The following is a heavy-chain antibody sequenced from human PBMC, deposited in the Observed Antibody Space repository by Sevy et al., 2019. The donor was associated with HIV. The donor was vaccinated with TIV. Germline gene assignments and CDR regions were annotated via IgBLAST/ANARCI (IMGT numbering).Heavy chain of an antibody. J-gene: IGHJ6*02. CDR3: TKDVVATPNYYSGMDV. CDR2: INPSGGGT. V-gene: IGHV1-46*03. CDR1: GYTFTTYY. D-gene: IGHD2-15*01. Sequence: ASVKVSCKASGYTFTTYYMHWVRQAPGQGLEWMGIINPSGGGTSYAQKFQGRVTMTRDTSTSTVYLELSGLRSEDTAVYYGTKDVVATPNYYSGMDVWGQGTTVTVSS.